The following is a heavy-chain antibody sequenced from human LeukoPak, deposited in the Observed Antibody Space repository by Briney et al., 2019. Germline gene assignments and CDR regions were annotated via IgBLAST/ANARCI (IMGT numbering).Heavy chain of an antibody. V-gene: IGHV3-15*01. Sequence: GGSLRLSCVASGFTFSNAWMSWVRQAPGKGLEWVGRIKSKTDGGTADYAAPVKGRFTISRDDSKNTLYLQMNSLRAEDTAVYYCAREGLQITMIVVVPAFDIWGQGTMVTVSS. CDR2: IKSKTDGGTA. D-gene: IGHD3-22*01. CDR1: GFTFSNAW. CDR3: AREGLQITMIVVVPAFDI. J-gene: IGHJ3*02.